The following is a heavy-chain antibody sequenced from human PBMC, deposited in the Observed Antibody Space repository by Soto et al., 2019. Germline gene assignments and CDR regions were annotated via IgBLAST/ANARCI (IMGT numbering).Heavy chain of an antibody. D-gene: IGHD2-15*01. CDR3: AIIPLRGGQIGLLGY. J-gene: IGHJ4*02. CDR1: GGSFSGYY. CDR2: INHSGST. Sequence: SETLSLTCAVSGGSFSGYYWTWIRQPPGKGLEWIGEINHSGSTNYNPSLKSRVSISVDTSKNQFSLKLSSVTAADTAVYYCAIIPLRGGQIGLLGYCGQGTLVTVTS. V-gene: IGHV4-34*01.